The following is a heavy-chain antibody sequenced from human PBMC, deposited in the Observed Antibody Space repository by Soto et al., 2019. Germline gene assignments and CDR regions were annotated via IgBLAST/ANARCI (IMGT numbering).Heavy chain of an antibody. Sequence: RRLSCAASGFAFSSHPMSWVRQAPEKGLEWVAGISDGGDLTYNADSVRGRFTISRDNSRNTLYLQMNSLRAEDTAVYYCARRVIGSSRAFDIWCQGTMVTVS. CDR3: ARRVIGSSRAFDI. J-gene: IGHJ3*02. D-gene: IGHD3-10*01. CDR1: GFAFSSHP. CDR2: ISDGGDLT. V-gene: IGHV3-23*01.